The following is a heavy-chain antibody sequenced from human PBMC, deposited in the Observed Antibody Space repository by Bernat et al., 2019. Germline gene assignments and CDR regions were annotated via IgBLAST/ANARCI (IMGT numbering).Heavy chain of an antibody. D-gene: IGHD6-6*01. CDR3: ARDRFPDSSSWFDP. V-gene: IGHV1-2*02. Sequence: QVQLVQSGAEVKKPGASVKVSCKASGYTFTGYYMHWVRQAPGQGLAWMGWINPNSGGTNYAQKFQGRLTMTRDTYISTAYMELSRLRSDDTAVYDCARDRFPDSSSWFDPWGQGTPVTVSS. CDR1: GYTFTGYY. J-gene: IGHJ5*02. CDR2: INPNSGGT.